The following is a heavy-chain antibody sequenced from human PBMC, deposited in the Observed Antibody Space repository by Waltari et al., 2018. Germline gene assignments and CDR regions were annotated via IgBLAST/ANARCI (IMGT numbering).Heavy chain of an antibody. J-gene: IGHJ5*02. CDR3: ARGVAAAGTGNWFDP. Sequence: QAQLQQWGAGLLKPSDTLSLTCAVYGGSLSGYYWSWIRQPPGKGLWWIGEINHSGSTNYNPSLKIRVTISVDTSKNQFSLKRSSVTAADTAVYYCARGVAAAGTGNWFDPWGQGTLVTVSS. D-gene: IGHD6-13*01. V-gene: IGHV4-34*01. CDR1: GGSLSGYY. CDR2: INHSGST.